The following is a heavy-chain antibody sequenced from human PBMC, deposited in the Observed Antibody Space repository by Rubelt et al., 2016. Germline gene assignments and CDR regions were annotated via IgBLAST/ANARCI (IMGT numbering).Heavy chain of an antibody. CDR1: GGSFSGYY. D-gene: IGHD3-22*01. Sequence: QVQLQQWGAGLLKPSETLSLTCAVYGGSFSGYYWSWIRQPPRKGLEWIGEINHSGSTNYNPSLKSRVTISVDTSKNQFSRKLSSVTAADTAVYYCARGKEGLGVTMMDYWGQGTLVTVSS. J-gene: IGHJ4*02. V-gene: IGHV4-34*01. CDR2: INHSGST. CDR3: ARGKEGLGVTMMDY.